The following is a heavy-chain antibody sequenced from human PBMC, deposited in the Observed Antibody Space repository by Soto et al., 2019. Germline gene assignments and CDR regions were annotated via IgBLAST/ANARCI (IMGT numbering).Heavy chain of an antibody. Sequence: PGGSLRLSCAASGFTFSSSWMHWVRQAPGKGLVWVSRVSGDGSSTNYADSVKGRFTISRDNAKNTLYLQMNSLRAEDTAVYYCARAVSYYYDSSGYYEEAEYFQHWGQGTLVTVSS. V-gene: IGHV3-74*01. J-gene: IGHJ1*01. CDR3: ARAVSYYYDSSGYYEEAEYFQH. CDR2: VSGDGSST. CDR1: GFTFSSSW. D-gene: IGHD3-22*01.